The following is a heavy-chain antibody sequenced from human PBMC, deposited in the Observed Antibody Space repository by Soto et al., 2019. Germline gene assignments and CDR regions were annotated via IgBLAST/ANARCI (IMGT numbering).Heavy chain of an antibody. CDR3: AKVIDYGSEIYNRDYYYYGMDG. J-gene: IGHJ6*02. CDR2: TSFDGGKK. Sequence: GGSLRLSCATSGFTFSNHGMHWVRQAPGGGLEWVAVTSFDGGKKYYADSVNGRFTVSRDNSNNTLYLQMNSRRVEDTAVYYCAKVIDYGSEIYNRDYYYYGMDGWGRWTTVTVSS. V-gene: IGHV3-30*18. CDR1: GFTFSNHG. D-gene: IGHD3-10*01.